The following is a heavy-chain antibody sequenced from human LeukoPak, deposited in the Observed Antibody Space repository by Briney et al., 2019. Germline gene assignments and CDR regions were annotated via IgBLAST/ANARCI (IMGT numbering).Heavy chain of an antibody. Sequence: PGGSLRLSCAASGFTFSSHSMNWVRQAPGKGLEWVSYISSSSSTIYYADSVKGRFTISRDNAKNSLYLQMNSLRAEDTAVYYCARGLRGYSYGQGPPDAFDIWGQGTMVTVSS. CDR3: ARGLRGYSYGQGPPDAFDI. CDR2: ISSSSSTI. J-gene: IGHJ3*02. V-gene: IGHV3-48*04. D-gene: IGHD5-18*01. CDR1: GFTFSSHS.